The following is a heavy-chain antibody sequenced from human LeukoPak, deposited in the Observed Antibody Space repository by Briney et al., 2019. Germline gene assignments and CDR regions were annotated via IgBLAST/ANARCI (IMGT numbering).Heavy chain of an antibody. CDR2: IYAGGYT. J-gene: IGHJ4*02. D-gene: IGHD5-18*01. CDR1: GFTVSTNY. V-gene: IGHV3-53*01. CDR3: AKDGGYSYGYIDY. Sequence: PGGSLRLSCLASGFTVSTNYMSWVRQAPGKGLEWVSVIYAGGYTYYADSVKGRFTISRDNSKNTLYLQMNSLRAEDTAVYYCAKDGGYSYGYIDYWGQGTLVTVSS.